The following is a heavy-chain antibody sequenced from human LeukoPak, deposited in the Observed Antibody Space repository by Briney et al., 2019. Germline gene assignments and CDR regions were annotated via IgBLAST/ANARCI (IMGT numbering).Heavy chain of an antibody. CDR1: GFTFSSYD. V-gene: IGHV3-13*01. CDR2: IGTAGDT. Sequence: GGSLRLSCAASGFTFSSYDMHWVRQATGKGLEWVSAIGTAGDTYYPGSVKGRFTISRENAKNSLYLQMNSLRARDTAVYYCARGPGVVGATNAFDIWGQGTMVTVSS. CDR3: ARGPGVVGATNAFDI. D-gene: IGHD1-26*01. J-gene: IGHJ3*02.